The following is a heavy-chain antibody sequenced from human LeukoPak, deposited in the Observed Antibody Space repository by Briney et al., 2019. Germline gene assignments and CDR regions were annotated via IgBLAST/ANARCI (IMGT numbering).Heavy chain of an antibody. CDR3: ARDYVYAFDY. CDR1: GFGFSSYS. CDR2: ISGSGNAK. D-gene: IGHD2/OR15-2a*01. J-gene: IGHJ4*02. V-gene: IGHV3-48*01. Sequence: GGSLRLSCAASGFGFSSYSMNWVRQAPGKGLEWVSYISGSGNAKHYTDSVKGRFTISRDNAKNALYLQMNSLRAEDTAVYFCARDYVYAFDYWGQGTLVTVSS.